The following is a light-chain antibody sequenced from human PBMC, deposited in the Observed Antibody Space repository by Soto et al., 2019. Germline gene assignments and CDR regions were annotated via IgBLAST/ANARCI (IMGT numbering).Light chain of an antibody. CDR3: QQLNSYPLT. CDR2: GAS. CDR1: QDITSY. Sequence: DIQLTQSPSFLSASVGDRVTITCRASQDITSYLAWYQQKPGEAPRLLIYGASTLQTGVPSRFSGSGSGTEFTLTINFLQPEDFATYYCQQLNSYPLTFGAGTTVEIK. J-gene: IGKJ4*01. V-gene: IGKV1-9*01.